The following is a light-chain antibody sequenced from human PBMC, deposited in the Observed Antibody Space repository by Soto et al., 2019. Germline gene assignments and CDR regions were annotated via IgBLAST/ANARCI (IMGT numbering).Light chain of an antibody. CDR1: QSVSSN. CDR2: GAS. CDR3: HQYNNWPPWT. V-gene: IGKV3-15*01. J-gene: IGKJ1*01. Sequence: EIVMTQSPATLSVSPGERATLSCRASQSVSSNLAWYQQKPGQAPRLLIYGASTRATGIPATFSGSGSGTYFPRTITSLQSEDFSVYYCHQYNNWPPWTFGQGTKVEIK.